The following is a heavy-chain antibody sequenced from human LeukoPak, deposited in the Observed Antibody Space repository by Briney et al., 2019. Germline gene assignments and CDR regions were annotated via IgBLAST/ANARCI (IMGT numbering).Heavy chain of an antibody. CDR3: ARDGYCGGDCYSY. Sequence: PGGSLRLSCAASGFTFSSYSMNWVRQAPGKGLEWVSSISSSSSYIYYADSVKGRFTISRDNAKNSLYLQMNSLRAEDTAVYYCARDGYCGGDCYSYWGQGTLVTVSS. D-gene: IGHD2-21*02. CDR2: ISSSSSYI. J-gene: IGHJ4*02. CDR1: GFTFSSYS. V-gene: IGHV3-21*01.